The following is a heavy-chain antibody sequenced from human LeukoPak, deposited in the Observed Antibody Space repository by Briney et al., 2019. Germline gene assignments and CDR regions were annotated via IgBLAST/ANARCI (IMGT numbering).Heavy chain of an antibody. CDR1: GFTFSSYD. CDR2: LQYDGNNK. J-gene: IGHJ6*04. Sequence: GGSLRLSCAASGFTFSSYDMHWVRQAPGKGLEWVAFLQYDGNNKYYAESVRGRFTISKDNSKNTLFLQMNSLRPDDTAIYYCAELGITMIGGVWGKGTTVTISS. CDR3: AELGITMIGGV. D-gene: IGHD3-10*02. V-gene: IGHV3-30*02.